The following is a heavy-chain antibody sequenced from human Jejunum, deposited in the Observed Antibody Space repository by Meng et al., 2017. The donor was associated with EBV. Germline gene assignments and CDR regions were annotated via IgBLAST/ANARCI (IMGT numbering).Heavy chain of an antibody. CDR3: ARDVFYRFDS. Sequence: QVQLVQSGAEVQKQGASVTVSCKASGYTFTSHGISWLRQDPGQGLEWMGWISANSGNTNYAQKLQGRVTMTTDTYTSTAYMELRSLRSDDNAVYYCARDVFYRFDSWGQGTLVTVSS. CDR2: ISANSGNT. V-gene: IGHV1-18*01. J-gene: IGHJ4*02. CDR1: GYTFTSHG. D-gene: IGHD4-11*01.